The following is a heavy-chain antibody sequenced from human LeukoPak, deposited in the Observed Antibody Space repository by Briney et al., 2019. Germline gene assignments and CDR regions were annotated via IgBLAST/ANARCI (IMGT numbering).Heavy chain of an antibody. CDR3: AKDQAHYFDSSGTNWFDP. Sequence: PGGSLRLSCAASGFTFSSYAMSWVRQAPGKGLEWVSAISGSGNNTYYADSVRGRFTISRDNSKNTLYLQMNSLRAEDTAVYYCAKDQAHYFDSSGTNWFDPWGQGTLVTVSS. CDR2: ISGSGNNT. D-gene: IGHD3-22*01. J-gene: IGHJ5*02. V-gene: IGHV3-23*01. CDR1: GFTFSSYA.